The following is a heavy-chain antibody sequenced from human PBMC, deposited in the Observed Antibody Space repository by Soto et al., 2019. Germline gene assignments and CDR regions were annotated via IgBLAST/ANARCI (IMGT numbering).Heavy chain of an antibody. V-gene: IGHV1-2*02. CDR1: GYNLNDYF. CDR2: IKPRSGSA. CDR3: AAETGADTVDY. Sequence: QVHLVQSGDEVGGPGASVKASCRASGYNLNDYFMHWVRRGPGQGLVWKGWIKPRSGSAKYEQNFHGSNTLTKEMSISTTYVEVTLVSSVDAAVYFCAAETGADTVDYWGQGSLVIV. J-gene: IGHJ4*02. D-gene: IGHD1-1*01.